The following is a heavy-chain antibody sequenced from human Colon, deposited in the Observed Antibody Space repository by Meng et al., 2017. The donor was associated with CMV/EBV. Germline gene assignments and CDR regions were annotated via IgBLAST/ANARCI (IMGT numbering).Heavy chain of an antibody. CDR1: GGSISSPSYY. CDR2: IYYTGGT. V-gene: IGHV4-39*02. CDR3: TRETGGSSLAY. D-gene: IGHD6-13*01. Sequence: QVPLRESGPSRVKPSEPLSLPCTVSGGSISSPSYYWAWVRQPPGKGLEWIGSIYYTGGTFYSPSLKSRVTISIDTSKNHFSLKLNSVTAADTAMYYCTRETGGSSLAYWGQGILVTVSS. J-gene: IGHJ4*02.